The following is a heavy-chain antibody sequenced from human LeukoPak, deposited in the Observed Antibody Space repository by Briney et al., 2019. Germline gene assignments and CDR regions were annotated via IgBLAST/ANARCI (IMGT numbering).Heavy chain of an antibody. CDR3: ARDLGGGWCDP. J-gene: IGHJ5*02. Sequence: ASVKVSCKASGYTFTSYGISWVRQAPGQGLEWMGWISAYNDNTHYAQKVQGRVTMTTDTSTSTTYMELRSLRSDDTALYYCARDLGGGWCDPWGQGTLVIVSS. CDR2: ISAYNDNT. CDR1: GYTFTSYG. V-gene: IGHV1-18*01. D-gene: IGHD3-16*01.